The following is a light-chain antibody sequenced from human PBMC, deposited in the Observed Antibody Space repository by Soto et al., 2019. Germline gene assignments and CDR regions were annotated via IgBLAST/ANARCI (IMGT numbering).Light chain of an antibody. CDR2: SNN. J-gene: IGLJ3*02. CDR3: AAWDDSLHGVV. Sequence: QSVLTQPPSASGTPGQRVTISCSGSSSNIGSNTVNWYQQLPGTAPKLLIYSNNQRPSGVPDRFSGSKSGTSASLAISGLQSEDEADYYCAAWDDSLHGVVFGGGTKVT. CDR1: SSNIGSNT. V-gene: IGLV1-44*01.